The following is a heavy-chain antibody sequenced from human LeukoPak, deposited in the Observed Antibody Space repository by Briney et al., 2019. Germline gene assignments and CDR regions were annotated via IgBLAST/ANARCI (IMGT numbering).Heavy chain of an antibody. CDR2: IYYNGRSGNT. CDR1: DDSISRRGYY. D-gene: IGHD5/OR15-5a*01. V-gene: IGHV4-31*03. Sequence: PSETLSLTCSVSDDSISRRGYYWSWIRQRPGMGLEWMGYIYYNGRSGNTYYNLALKSRVTMSIDTGEKHFSLRLTSVTAADAAVYYCANSLPTVSTRNYFDYWGQGTLAIVSS. CDR3: ANSLPTVSTRNYFDY. J-gene: IGHJ4*02.